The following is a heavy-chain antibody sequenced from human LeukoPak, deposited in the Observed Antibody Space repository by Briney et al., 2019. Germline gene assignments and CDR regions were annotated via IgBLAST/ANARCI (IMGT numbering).Heavy chain of an antibody. Sequence: GGSLRLSCAASGFTFSSYAMSWVRQAPGKGLEWVSAISGSGGSTYYADSVKGRFTISRDNSKNTLYLQMNSLRAGDTAVYYCAKGLTGTTDVDWFDPWGQGTLVTVSS. D-gene: IGHD1-7*01. V-gene: IGHV3-23*01. CDR1: GFTFSSYA. CDR3: AKGLTGTTDVDWFDP. CDR2: ISGSGGST. J-gene: IGHJ5*02.